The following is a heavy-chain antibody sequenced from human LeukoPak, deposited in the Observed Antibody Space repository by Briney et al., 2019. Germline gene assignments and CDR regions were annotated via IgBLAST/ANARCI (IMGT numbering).Heavy chain of an antibody. Sequence: GGSLRLSCAASGFTFSDYYMSWIRQAPGKGLEWVSYISSSGSTIYYADSVKGRFTIPRDNAKNSLYLQMNSLRAEDTAVYYCARDPYCSSTSCDYFDYWGQGTLVTVSS. CDR3: ARDPYCSSTSCDYFDY. V-gene: IGHV3-11*01. CDR2: ISSSGSTI. CDR1: GFTFSDYY. D-gene: IGHD2-2*01. J-gene: IGHJ4*02.